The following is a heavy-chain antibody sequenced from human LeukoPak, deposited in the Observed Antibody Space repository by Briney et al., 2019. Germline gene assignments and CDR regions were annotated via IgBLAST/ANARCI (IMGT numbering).Heavy chain of an antibody. D-gene: IGHD5-18*01. CDR1: GITFSHHA. V-gene: IGHV3-23*01. J-gene: IGHJ4*02. CDR3: AKEDTAGITPVLDY. Sequence: PGGSLRLSCAISGITFSHHAISWVRQAPGKGLEWVSAISGSGATTYYADSVKGRFITSRDNSKNTLSLQMHSLRAEDTAVYYCAKEDTAGITPVLDYWGQGTLVTVSS. CDR2: ISGSGATT.